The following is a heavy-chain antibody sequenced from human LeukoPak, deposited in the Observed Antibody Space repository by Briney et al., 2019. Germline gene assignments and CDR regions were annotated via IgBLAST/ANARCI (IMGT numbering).Heavy chain of an antibody. J-gene: IGHJ4*02. CDR1: GGTFSSYA. V-gene: IGHV1-69*04. CDR2: IIPILGIA. CDR3: ATGWDTVTTSYYFDY. Sequence: ASVKVSCKASGGTFSSYAISWVRQAPGQGLEWMGRIIPILGIANYAQKFQGRVTITADKSTSTAYMELSSLRSEDTAVYYCATGWDTVTTSYYFDYWGQGTLVTVSS. D-gene: IGHD4-17*01.